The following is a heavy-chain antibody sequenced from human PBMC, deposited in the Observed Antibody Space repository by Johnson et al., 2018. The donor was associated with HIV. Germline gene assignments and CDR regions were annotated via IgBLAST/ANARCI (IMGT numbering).Heavy chain of an antibody. Sequence: QVQLVESGGGVVQPGGSLRLSCAASGFTFRNYGMHWVRQAPGKGLEWVAFIRYDGNNKYYADSVKGRLTISRDNFKNTLYLQMKSLRAEDTAVYYCAKVGGSHDYVWGSYPGNWGQGTMVIVSS. CDR2: IRYDGNNK. CDR1: GFTFRNYG. V-gene: IGHV3-30*02. CDR3: AKVGGSHDYVWGSYPGN. J-gene: IGHJ3*01. D-gene: IGHD3-16*02.